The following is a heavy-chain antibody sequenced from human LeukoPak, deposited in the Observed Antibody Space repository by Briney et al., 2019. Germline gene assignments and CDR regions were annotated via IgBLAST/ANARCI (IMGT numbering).Heavy chain of an antibody. D-gene: IGHD2/OR15-2a*01. V-gene: IGHV1-18*01. CDR2: ISAYNGNT. Sequence: ASVKVSCKASGYTFTSYGISWVRQAPGQGLEWMGRISAYNGNTNYAQKLQGRVTMTTDTSTNTAYMELRSLRSDDTAVYYCASSMYGDAFDIWGQGTMVTVSS. CDR1: GYTFTSYG. J-gene: IGHJ3*02. CDR3: ASSMYGDAFDI.